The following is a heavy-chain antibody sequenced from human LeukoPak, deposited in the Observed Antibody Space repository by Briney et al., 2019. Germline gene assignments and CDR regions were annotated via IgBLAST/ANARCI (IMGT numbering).Heavy chain of an antibody. CDR3: ARSRGPPTYFDY. Sequence: GGSLRLSCAASGFTFSDYSMNGFRQAPGKGLEWVSSMSTRLNYIYYADSVKGRFTISRDDAKNLLYLEMNSLRAEDTAVYYCARSRGPPTYFDYWGQGTLVTVSS. D-gene: IGHD6-25*01. V-gene: IGHV3-21*06. CDR2: MSTRLNYI. J-gene: IGHJ4*02. CDR1: GFTFSDYS.